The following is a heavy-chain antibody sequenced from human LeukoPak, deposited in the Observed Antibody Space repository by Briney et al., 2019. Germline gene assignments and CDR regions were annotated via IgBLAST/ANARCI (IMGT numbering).Heavy chain of an antibody. J-gene: IGHJ4*02. Sequence: GASVKVSCRASGYSFTSYGITWVRQAPGQGLEWMAWISPNNGNTNYAQKFQGRVTMTTDTSTSTAYMELRSLSSDDTAVYFCARSDYFDTSGPAQIFDYWGQGTLVTVSS. V-gene: IGHV1-18*01. CDR3: ARSDYFDTSGPAQIFDY. D-gene: IGHD3-22*01. CDR2: ISPNNGNT. CDR1: GYSFTSYG.